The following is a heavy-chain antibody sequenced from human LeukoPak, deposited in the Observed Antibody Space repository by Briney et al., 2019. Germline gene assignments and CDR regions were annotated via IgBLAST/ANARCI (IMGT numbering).Heavy chain of an antibody. CDR3: AKFEGTIQVRAPLDY. J-gene: IGHJ4*02. CDR1: GFRFGNYS. CDR2: IAGNGFTK. Sequence: GGSLRLSCAASGFRFGNYSMSWVRQAPGKGLEWVSSIAGNGFTKYYADSAKGRFSISRDNSNNTMFMQLNSLRAEDTAVYYCAKFEGTIQVRAPLDYWGQGTLVTVSS. D-gene: IGHD3-10*01. V-gene: IGHV3-23*01.